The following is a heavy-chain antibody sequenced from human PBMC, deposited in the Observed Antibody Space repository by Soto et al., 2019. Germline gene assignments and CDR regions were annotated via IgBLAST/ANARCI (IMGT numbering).Heavy chain of an antibody. CDR2: IHHSGST. CDR3: ARDQGSHPGD. D-gene: IGHD6-13*01. CDR1: GGSISNGDW. Sequence: QVQLQASGPGLVRPSGTVSLTCAVSGGSISNGDWWSWVRQPPGKGLEWIGEIHHSGSTNYNPSLKSRVTMSVVPSKNLFSLTLNSVTAADTAFYYCARDQGSHPGDWGQGTLVSVSS. J-gene: IGHJ4*02. V-gene: IGHV4-4*02.